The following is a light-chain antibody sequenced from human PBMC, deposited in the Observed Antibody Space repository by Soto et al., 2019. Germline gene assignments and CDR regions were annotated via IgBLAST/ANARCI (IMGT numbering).Light chain of an antibody. CDR2: GDN. CDR1: SSNIGSKT. CDR3: SSWDDSLNGVV. Sequence: QPVLTQPPSASGTPGQKVTVSCSGSSSNIGSKTVNWYQQLPGTAPILLIYGDNQRPSGVPDRFSGSKSGTSASLAISGLQSDDEADYYCSSWDDSLNGVVFGGGTQLTVL. J-gene: IGLJ2*01. V-gene: IGLV1-44*01.